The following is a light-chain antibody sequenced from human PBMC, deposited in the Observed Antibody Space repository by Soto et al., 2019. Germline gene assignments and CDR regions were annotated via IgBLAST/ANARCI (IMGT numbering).Light chain of an antibody. Sequence: QSALTQPPSASGSPGQSVTISCTGTSSDVCGYNYVSWYQQYPGRAPKLMIYEVTKRPSGVPDRFSGSKSGNTASLTVPGLQAEDEADYYCSSYAASNNFYFVFGGGTQLTVL. V-gene: IGLV2-8*01. CDR1: SSDVCGYNY. J-gene: IGLJ3*02. CDR2: EVT. CDR3: SSYAASNNFYFV.